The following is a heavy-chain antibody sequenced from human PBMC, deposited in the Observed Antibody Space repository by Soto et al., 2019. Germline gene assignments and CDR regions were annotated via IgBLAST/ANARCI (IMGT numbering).Heavy chain of an antibody. J-gene: IGHJ4*02. CDR3: ARGYNWNSGNYYFDY. V-gene: IGHV3-74*01. CDR2: INTDGSST. CDR1: GFTFSSYW. D-gene: IGHD1-7*01. Sequence: GGSLRLSCAASGFTFSSYWVHWVRQAPGKGLVWVSRINTDGSSTSYADSVKGRFTISRDNAKNTLDLQMNSLRAEDTAVYYCARGYNWNSGNYYFDYWGQGTLVTVSS.